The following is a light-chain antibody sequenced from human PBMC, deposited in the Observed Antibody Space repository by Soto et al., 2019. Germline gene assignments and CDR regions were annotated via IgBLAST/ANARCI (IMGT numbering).Light chain of an antibody. J-gene: IGLJ2*01. Sequence: QSALTQPASVSGSPGQSITISCTGTSIGIGGYNYVSWYQQHPGKAPKLMIYEVSNRPSGVSNRFSGSKSGNTASLTNSGLQAEDEADYYCSSYTSSSTPHVVFGGGTKLTVL. CDR1: SIGIGGYNY. V-gene: IGLV2-14*01. CDR2: EVS. CDR3: SSYTSSSTPHVV.